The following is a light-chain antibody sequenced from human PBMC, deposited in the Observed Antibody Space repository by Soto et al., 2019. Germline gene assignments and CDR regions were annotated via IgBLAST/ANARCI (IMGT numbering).Light chain of an antibody. CDR3: QQYYSTPLA. V-gene: IGKV1-5*03. CDR1: QTISSW. CDR2: KAS. J-gene: IGKJ1*01. Sequence: DIQMTQSPSTLSGSVGDRVTITCRASQTISSWLAWYQQKPGKAPKLLIYKASSLESGVPSRFSGSGSGTEFTLTISSLQAEDVAVYYCQQYYSTPLAFGQGTKVDIK.